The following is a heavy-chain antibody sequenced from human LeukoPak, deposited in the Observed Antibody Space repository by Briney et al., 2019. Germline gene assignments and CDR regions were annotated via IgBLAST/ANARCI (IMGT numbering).Heavy chain of an antibody. CDR2: ISSSSSHI. J-gene: IGHJ4*02. V-gene: IGHV3-21*01. D-gene: IGHD3-9*01. CDR1: GFTFSSYS. CDR3: ARVNLDDILTGYYSAAVDS. Sequence: GGSLRLSCAASGFTFSSYSMNWVRQAPGKGLEWVSSISSSSSHIYYADSLKGRFTNSRDNAKNSLYLQMNSLRAEDTAVYYCARVNLDDILTGYYSAAVDSWGQGTLVTVSS.